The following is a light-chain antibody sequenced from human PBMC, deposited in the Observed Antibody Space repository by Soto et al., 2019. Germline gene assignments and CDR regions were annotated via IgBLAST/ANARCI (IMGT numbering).Light chain of an antibody. V-gene: IGKV3-15*01. Sequence: EIVMTQSPATLSVSPGERATLSCRASXSVRSNLAWYQQKPGQAPRLLIYGTSTRATGVPARFSGSGSGTEFTLAISSLQSEDFAVYYCQQYNDWPRTFGQGTKVEIQ. CDR3: QQYNDWPRT. J-gene: IGKJ1*01. CDR2: GTS. CDR1: XSVRSN.